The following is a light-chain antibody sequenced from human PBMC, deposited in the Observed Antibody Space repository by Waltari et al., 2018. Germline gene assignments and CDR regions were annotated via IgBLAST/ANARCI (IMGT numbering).Light chain of an antibody. CDR1: QSISRW. CDR3: QQYDRYPYT. V-gene: IGKV1-5*03. CDR2: KAS. J-gene: IGKJ2*01. Sequence: DIQMTQSPSTLSASVGDRVTIPCRASQSISRWFAWYQQKPGKAPKLLIYKASSLESGVPSRFSGNGSGTEFTLTISNLQPDDFAIYYCQQYDRYPYTFGQGTKLEIK.